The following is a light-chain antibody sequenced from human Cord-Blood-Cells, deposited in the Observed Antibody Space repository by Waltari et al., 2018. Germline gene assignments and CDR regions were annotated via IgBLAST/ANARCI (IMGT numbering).Light chain of an antibody. V-gene: IGKV1-5*03. CDR2: KAS. CDR1: RSISRW. Sequence: DIQMTQSPSTLSASVGDRVTITCRASRSISRWLAWYQQKPGKAPKLLIYKASSLESGVQTRYSGGGSGTGFTLTVSSLQPDDFATYYCQQYNSYSPLPFGGGTKVEIK. CDR3: QQYNSYSPLP. J-gene: IGKJ4*01.